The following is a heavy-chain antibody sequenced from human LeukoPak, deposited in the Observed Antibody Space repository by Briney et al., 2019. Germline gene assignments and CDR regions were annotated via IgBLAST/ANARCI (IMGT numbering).Heavy chain of an antibody. Sequence: GGSLRLSCAASGFTFSNAWMSWVRQAPGKGLEWVANIKQDGSEKYYVDSVKGRFTISRDNAKNSLYLQMNSLRAEDTAVYYCARDRWDYGAAFDIWGQGTMVTVSS. J-gene: IGHJ3*02. CDR3: ARDRWDYGAAFDI. D-gene: IGHD4-17*01. CDR2: IKQDGSEK. CDR1: GFTFSNAW. V-gene: IGHV3-7*01.